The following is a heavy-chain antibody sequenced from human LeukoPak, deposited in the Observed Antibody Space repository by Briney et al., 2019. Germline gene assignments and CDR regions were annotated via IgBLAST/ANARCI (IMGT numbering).Heavy chain of an antibody. CDR2: IYYSGSS. V-gene: IGHV4-39*07. J-gene: IGHJ5*02. CDR1: GGSISSRSYY. D-gene: IGHD6-19*01. CDR3: ASVRGYSSGWYASGFDP. Sequence: SETLSLTCTVSGGSISSRSYYWGWIRQPPGKGLEWIGSIYYSGSSYNNPSLKSRVTISLDTSKNQFSLKLTSVTAADTAVYYCASVRGYSSGWYASGFDPWGQGTLVTVSS.